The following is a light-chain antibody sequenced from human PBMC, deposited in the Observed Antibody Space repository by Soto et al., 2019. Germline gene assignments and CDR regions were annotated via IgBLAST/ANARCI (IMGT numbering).Light chain of an antibody. V-gene: IGLV2-11*01. CDR1: STDVGAYNY. Sequence: QSALTQPRSVSGSPGQSVTISCTGTSTDVGAYNYVSWYLHHPDKAPKLMIYDVARRPSGVPDRFSGSKSGNTASLTISILQPEDEAHYYCCSYAGSYGVVFGGGTKLTVL. CDR3: CSYAGSYGVV. J-gene: IGLJ2*01. CDR2: DVA.